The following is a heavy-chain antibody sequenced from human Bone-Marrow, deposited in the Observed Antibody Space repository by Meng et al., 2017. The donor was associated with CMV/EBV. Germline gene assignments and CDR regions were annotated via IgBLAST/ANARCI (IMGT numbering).Heavy chain of an antibody. V-gene: IGHV3-20*02. CDR1: GFTFDDYG. D-gene: IGHD1-26*01. J-gene: IGHJ6*01. Sequence: GESLKISFAASGFTFDDYGLSWVRQGPGKGLEWVSGINWNGGSTGYADSVKGRFTISRDNAKNSLYLQMNSLRAEDTALYHCARDARGANPGYYYGMDVWGQGNTVTGAS. CDR3: ARDARGANPGYYYGMDV. CDR2: INWNGGST.